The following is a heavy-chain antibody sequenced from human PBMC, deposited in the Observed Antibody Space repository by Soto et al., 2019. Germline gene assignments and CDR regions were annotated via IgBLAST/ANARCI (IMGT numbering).Heavy chain of an antibody. Sequence: PGGSLRLSCEASGFTFTNYAMSWVRQAPGKGLEWVSNIGAGGSTVYTDSVKGHFTISRDNSKSTVYLQMNSLRAEDTAVYYCATYQQIGGSDEYWGQGTLVTVSS. D-gene: IGHD2-2*01. V-gene: IGHV3-23*01. CDR3: ATYQQIGGSDEY. CDR1: GFTFTNYA. CDR2: IGAGGST. J-gene: IGHJ4*02.